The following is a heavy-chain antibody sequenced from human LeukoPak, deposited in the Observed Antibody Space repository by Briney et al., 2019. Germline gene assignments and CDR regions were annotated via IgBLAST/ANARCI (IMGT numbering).Heavy chain of an antibody. CDR2: ISSGGSYI. Sequence: GRSLRLSCAASGFTFSSYGMHWVRQAPGKGLEWVSSISSGGSYIYYADSVKGRFTISRDNAKNSLYLQMNSLRAEDTAVYYCATSLQVVVDYWGQGTLVTVSS. CDR1: GFTFSSYG. J-gene: IGHJ4*02. D-gene: IGHD6-6*01. CDR3: ATSLQVVVDY. V-gene: IGHV3-21*01.